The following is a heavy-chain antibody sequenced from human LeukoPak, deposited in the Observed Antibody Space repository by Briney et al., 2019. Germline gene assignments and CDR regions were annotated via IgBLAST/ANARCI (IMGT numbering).Heavy chain of an antibody. D-gene: IGHD3-22*01. CDR2: FYHSGST. J-gene: IGHJ4*02. CDR1: GYSISNGYY. V-gene: IGHV4-38-2*02. Sequence: KPSETLSLTCTVSGYSISNGYYWGWIRQPPGKGLEWIGSFYHSGSTYYNPSLKGRVTISVDTSKNQFSLRLSSVTAADTAVYYCARGPSDYYDSSGHYFDYWGQGTLVTVSS. CDR3: ARGPSDYYDSSGHYFDY.